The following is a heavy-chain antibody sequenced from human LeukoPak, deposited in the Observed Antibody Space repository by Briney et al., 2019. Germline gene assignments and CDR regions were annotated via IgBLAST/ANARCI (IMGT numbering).Heavy chain of an antibody. Sequence: GGSLRLSCAASGFTFSSYAMHWVRQAPGKGLEWVAVISYDGSNKYYADSVKGRFTISRDNAKYSLYLQMNSLRAEDTAVYYCAKGGYCSGGICYSYNAFDVWGQGTMVTVSS. J-gene: IGHJ3*01. CDR1: GFTFSSYA. V-gene: IGHV3-30-3*01. CDR2: ISYDGSNK. D-gene: IGHD2-15*01. CDR3: AKGGYCSGGICYSYNAFDV.